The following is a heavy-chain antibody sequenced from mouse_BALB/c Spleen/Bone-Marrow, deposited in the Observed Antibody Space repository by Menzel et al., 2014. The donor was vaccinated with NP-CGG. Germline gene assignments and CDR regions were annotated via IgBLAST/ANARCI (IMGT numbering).Heavy chain of an antibody. D-gene: IGHD3-2*01. Sequence: VMLVESGPELVKPGASVKMSCKASGYTFTSYYIHWVKRRPGQGLEWIGWIYPGDGSTKYNEKFKGKTTLTADKSSSTAYMLLSSLTSEDSAIYFCARRQLGLFYAMDYWGQGTSVTVSS. CDR2: IYPGDGST. CDR1: GYTFTSYY. CDR3: ARRQLGLFYAMDY. J-gene: IGHJ4*01. V-gene: IGHV1S56*01.